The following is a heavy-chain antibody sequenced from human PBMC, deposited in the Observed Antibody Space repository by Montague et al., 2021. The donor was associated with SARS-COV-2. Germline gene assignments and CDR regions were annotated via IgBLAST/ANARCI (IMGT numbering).Heavy chain of an antibody. CDR1: GDSINSCY. J-gene: IGHJ5*02. CDR2: IYYRGSS. D-gene: IGHD5-24*01. V-gene: IGHV4-59*13. CDR3: AREDGWNWFDP. Sequence: SETLSLTCTVSGDSINSCYWSWIRHPPGTGLEWIGYIYYRGSSNYNPSLETRVTIAVDPSKNQFSLKLSPVTAADTAMDYCAREDGWNWFDPWGQGTMVIVSS.